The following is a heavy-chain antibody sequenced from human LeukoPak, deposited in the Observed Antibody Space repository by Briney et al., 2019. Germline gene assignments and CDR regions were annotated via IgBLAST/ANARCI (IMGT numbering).Heavy chain of an antibody. CDR3: AKKGSLFELLSWFDP. D-gene: IGHD1-26*01. CDR1: GFIVSSNY. J-gene: IGHJ5*02. Sequence: GGSLRLSCAASGFIVSSNYMNWVRQAPGKGLEWIAVLYSGGSAYYADSVKGRFTISRDNSKNTLYLQIYSLRAEDTAIYYCAKKGSLFELLSWFDPWGQGTLVTVSS. V-gene: IGHV3-53*01. CDR2: LYSGGSA.